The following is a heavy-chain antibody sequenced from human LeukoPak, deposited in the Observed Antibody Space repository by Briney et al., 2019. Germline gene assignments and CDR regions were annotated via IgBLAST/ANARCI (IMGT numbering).Heavy chain of an antibody. V-gene: IGHV3-7*01. CDR2: IKQDGSEK. Sequence: GGSLRLSCAASGFTFSSYWMSWVRQAPGKGLEWVANIKQDGSEKYYVDSVKGRFTISRDNAKNSLYLQMNSLRAEDTAVYYCARDSPVFDLWSGYRSEYYFDYWGQGTLVTVSS. J-gene: IGHJ4*02. D-gene: IGHD3-3*01. CDR3: ARDSPVFDLWSGYRSEYYFDY. CDR1: GFTFSSYW.